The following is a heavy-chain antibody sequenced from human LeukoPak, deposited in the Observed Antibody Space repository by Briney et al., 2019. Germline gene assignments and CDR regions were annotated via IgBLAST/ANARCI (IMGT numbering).Heavy chain of an antibody. CDR3: ARGPHTAFDY. Sequence: GGSLRLSCAASGFTVSSNYMSWVRQAPGKGLEWVSVLHSGGNTNYADSVKGRFTISRDNSKNTVYLQMNSLRAEDTAVYYCARGPHTAFDYWGQGTLVTVSS. CDR1: GFTVSSNY. CDR2: LHSGGNT. V-gene: IGHV3-53*01. J-gene: IGHJ4*02. D-gene: IGHD2-2*02.